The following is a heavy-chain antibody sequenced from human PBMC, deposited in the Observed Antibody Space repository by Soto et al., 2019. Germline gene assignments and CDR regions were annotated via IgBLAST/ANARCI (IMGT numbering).Heavy chain of an antibody. CDR2: VYHTGST. CDR1: GDSISGGGW. J-gene: IGHJ4*02. Sequence: QVQLQESGPGLVEPSGTLSLTCSVSGDSISGGGWWGWVCQPPGKGLEWIGEVYHTGSTNYNPSLKSRVTISVDKSKNHFSLSLNSVTAADTAIYFCAKDGTNGYNLMYWGQGTLVTVAS. D-gene: IGHD5-12*01. CDR3: AKDGTNGYNLMY. V-gene: IGHV4-4*02.